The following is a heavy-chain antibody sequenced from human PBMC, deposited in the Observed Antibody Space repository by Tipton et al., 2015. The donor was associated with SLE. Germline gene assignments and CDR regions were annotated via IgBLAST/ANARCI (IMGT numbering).Heavy chain of an antibody. CDR3: ARHVRVEPHDAFDI. J-gene: IGHJ3*02. CDR2: IYTSGST. Sequence: TLSLTCTVSGGSISSYYWSWIRQPPGKGLEWIGYIYTSGSTNYNPSPKSRVTISVDTSKNQFSLKLSSVTAADTAVYYCARHVRVEPHDAFDIWGQGTMVTVSS. V-gene: IGHV4-59*08. CDR1: GGSISSYY.